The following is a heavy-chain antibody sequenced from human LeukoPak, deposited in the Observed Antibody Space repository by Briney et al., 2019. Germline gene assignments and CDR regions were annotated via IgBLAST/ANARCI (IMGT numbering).Heavy chain of an antibody. J-gene: IGHJ4*02. CDR2: INSDGSST. V-gene: IGHV3-74*01. Sequence: PGGALRLSCAASGFTLSSYWMHWVRQAPGKGLVWVSRINSDGSSTSYADSVKGRFTISRDNAKNTLYLQMNSLRAEDTAVYYCARGNYYDSSGQVQDYWGQGTLVTVSS. CDR3: ARGNYYDSSGQVQDY. CDR1: GFTLSSYW. D-gene: IGHD3-22*01.